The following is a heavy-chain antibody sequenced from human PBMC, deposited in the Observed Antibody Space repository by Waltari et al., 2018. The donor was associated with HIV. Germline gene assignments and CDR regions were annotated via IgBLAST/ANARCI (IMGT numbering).Heavy chain of an antibody. CDR1: GLTFNTFS. CDR3: ASEDFWGGPHQ. J-gene: IGHJ4*02. V-gene: IGHV3-21*01. CDR2: ISSTSSFI. D-gene: IGHD3-3*01. Sequence: EVQLVESGGGLVTPAGSLRRSWVASGLTFNTFSMKWVRQAPGKGLEWVSSISSTSSFIYYADSLKGRFTVSRDNAKNSLYLQINNLRADDTAVYYCASEDFWGGPHQWGQGTLVTVSS.